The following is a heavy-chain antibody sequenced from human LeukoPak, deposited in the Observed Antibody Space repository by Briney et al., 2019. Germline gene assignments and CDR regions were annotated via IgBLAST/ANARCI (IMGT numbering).Heavy chain of an antibody. J-gene: IGHJ4*02. V-gene: IGHV4-38-2*02. CDR1: GYSISSGYY. CDR2: IYHSGST. D-gene: IGHD6-19*01. CDR3: ARDRESWLVPSLFDY. Sequence: SETLSLTCAVSGYSISSGYYWGWIRQPPGKGLEWIGSIYHSGSTYYNPSLKSRVTISVDTSKNQFSLKLSSVTAADTAVYYCARDRESWLVPSLFDYRGQGTLVTVSS.